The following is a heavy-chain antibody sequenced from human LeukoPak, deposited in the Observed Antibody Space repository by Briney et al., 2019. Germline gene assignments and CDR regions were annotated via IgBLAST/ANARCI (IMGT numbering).Heavy chain of an antibody. J-gene: IGHJ3*02. CDR3: ARELWGRTPFDAFDI. D-gene: IGHD7-27*01. CDR1: GYTFTAYY. CDR2: INPNTGDT. V-gene: IGHV1-2*02. Sequence: ASVKVSCKASGYTFTAYYMHWVRQAPGQGLEWMGWINPNTGDTNSAERFQGRVTMTRDTSISTAYMELSRLRSDDTAVYYCARELWGRTPFDAFDIWGQGTMVTVSS.